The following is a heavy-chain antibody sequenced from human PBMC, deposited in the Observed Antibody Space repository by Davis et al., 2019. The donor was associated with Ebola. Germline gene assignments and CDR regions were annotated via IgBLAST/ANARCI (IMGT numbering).Heavy chain of an antibody. CDR2: IGSSSNGR. CDR3: ARVLNYDFWSGLDY. V-gene: IGHV3-23*05. CDR1: GFTSSCCA. J-gene: IGHJ4*02. D-gene: IGHD3-3*01. Sequence: GESLKISCTASGFTSSCCAMNWVRQAPGKGLEWVSGIGSSSNGRHYADSVKGRFTISRDNSKNTLYLQMNSLRAEDTAMYYCARVLNYDFWSGLDYWGQGTLVTVSS.